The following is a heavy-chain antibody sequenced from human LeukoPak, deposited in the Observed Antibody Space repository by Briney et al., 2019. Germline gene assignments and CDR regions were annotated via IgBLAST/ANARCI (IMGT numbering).Heavy chain of an antibody. CDR1: RFTFSNGW. CDR3: TPNLYCSTSSCYTLDN. D-gene: IGHD2-2*02. CDR2: IKSKSERGTT. V-gene: IGHV3-15*01. Sequence: GGSLRLSCAASRFTFSNGWMSWVRQAPGKGLEWVGRIKSKSERGTTDYAAPVKGRFTISRDGSTNTVYLRMNSLKTEDTAVYFCTPNLYCSTSSCYTLDNWGQGTLVAVSP. J-gene: IGHJ4*02.